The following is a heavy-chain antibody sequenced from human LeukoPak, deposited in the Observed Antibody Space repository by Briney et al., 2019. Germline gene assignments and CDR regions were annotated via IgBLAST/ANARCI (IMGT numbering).Heavy chain of an antibody. CDR2: ICSGGNT. CDR3: ARRYCSGGTCYFFDY. J-gene: IGHJ4*02. V-gene: IGHV3-53*01. Sequence: PGGSLRLSCAASGFTVSSNGMSWVRQAPGKGLEWVSLICSGGNTYYADSVKGRFTISRDDSKNTLYLQMNSLRAEDTAVYYCARRYCSGGTCYFFDYWGQGTLVTVSS. D-gene: IGHD2-15*01. CDR1: GFTVSSNG.